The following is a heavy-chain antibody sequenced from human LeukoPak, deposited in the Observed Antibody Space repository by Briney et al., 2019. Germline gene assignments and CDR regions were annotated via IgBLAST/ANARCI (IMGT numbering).Heavy chain of an antibody. Sequence: GGSLRLSCTASGFTLVNYGSHWVRQAPGTGLEWVSFMRKDGSDKKYVDSVKGRFTISRDNSKNTLYLQMNNLRAEDTAVYYCAVSDDSDVWSGYWGQGTLVTVSS. CDR3: AVSDDSDVWSGY. J-gene: IGHJ4*02. CDR1: GFTLVNYG. V-gene: IGHV3-30*02. CDR2: MRKDGSDK. D-gene: IGHD3-3*01.